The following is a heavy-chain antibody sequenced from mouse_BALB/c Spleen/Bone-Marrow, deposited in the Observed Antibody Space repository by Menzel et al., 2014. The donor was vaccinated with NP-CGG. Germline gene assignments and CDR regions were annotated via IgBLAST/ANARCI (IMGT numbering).Heavy chain of an antibody. CDR1: GISFSTYG. D-gene: IGHD1-1*01. V-gene: IGHV5-6*01. Sequence: EVKLVESGGDLVKPGGSLKLSCAASGISFSTYGMSWVRQTPDKRLEWVATISSGDSYTYYPDSVKGRFTISRDNAKNTIYLQMSSLKSEDTAMYYCAFITTVAYWGQGTLVTVSA. J-gene: IGHJ3*01. CDR2: ISSGDSYT. CDR3: AFITTVAY.